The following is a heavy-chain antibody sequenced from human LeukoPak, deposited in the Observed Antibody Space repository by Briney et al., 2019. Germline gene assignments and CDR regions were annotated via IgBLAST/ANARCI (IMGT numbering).Heavy chain of an antibody. CDR2: ISGSGGST. CDR1: GFTFSSYA. CDR3: ARAPDETGTTDY. Sequence: PGGSLRLSCAASGFTFSSYAMSWVRQAPGKGLEWVSAISGSGGSTYYADSVKGRYTLSRDNSKNTLYLQMNSLRAEDTAVYYCARAPDETGTTDYWGQGTLVTVSS. D-gene: IGHD1-1*01. V-gene: IGHV3-23*01. J-gene: IGHJ4*02.